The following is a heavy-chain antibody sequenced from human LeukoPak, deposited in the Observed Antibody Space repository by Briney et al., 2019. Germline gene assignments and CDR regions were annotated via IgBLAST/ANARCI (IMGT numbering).Heavy chain of an antibody. V-gene: IGHV1-2*02. Sequence: ASVKVSCKASGYTFTGYYMYWVRQAPGQGREWMGWINPNSGGTNYAQKFQGRVTMTRDTSISTAYMELSRLRSDDTAVYYCASILGYCSGGDCLDYWGQGTLVTVSS. J-gene: IGHJ4*02. CDR1: GYTFTGYY. D-gene: IGHD2-15*01. CDR3: ASILGYCSGGDCLDY. CDR2: INPNSGGT.